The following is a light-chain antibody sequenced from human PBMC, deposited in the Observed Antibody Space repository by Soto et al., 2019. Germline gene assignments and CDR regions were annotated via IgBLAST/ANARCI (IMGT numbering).Light chain of an antibody. J-gene: IGLJ2*01. V-gene: IGLV1-40*01. CDR2: GNS. CDR3: QSYDSSLSGNVVL. Sequence: QSVLTQPPSVSGAPGQGVAISCTGNTSNIGAGYDVHWYQHLPGTAPKLLIYGNSNRPSGVPDRFSGSKSGTSASLAITGLQAEDEADYYCQSYDSSLSGNVVLFGGGTKVTVL. CDR1: TSNIGAGYD.